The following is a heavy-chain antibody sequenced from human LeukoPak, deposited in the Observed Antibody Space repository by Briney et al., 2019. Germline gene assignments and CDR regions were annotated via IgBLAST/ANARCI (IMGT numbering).Heavy chain of an antibody. J-gene: IGHJ6*04. CDR2: ISGSGGST. CDR3: PLMVRGVMSHLHHDV. V-gene: IGHV3-23*01. CDR1: GFTFSSYA. Sequence: GGSLRLSCAASGFTFSSYAMSWVRQAPGKGLEWVSAISGSGGSTYYADSVKGRFTISRDNSKNTLYLQMNSLRAEDTAVYYSPLMVRGVMSHLHHDVWGKGTTVTVSS. D-gene: IGHD3-10*01.